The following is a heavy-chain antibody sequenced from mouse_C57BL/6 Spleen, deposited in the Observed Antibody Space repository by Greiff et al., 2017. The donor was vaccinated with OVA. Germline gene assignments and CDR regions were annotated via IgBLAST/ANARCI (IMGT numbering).Heavy chain of an antibody. CDR1: GFTFSDYG. D-gene: IGHD1-1*01. V-gene: IGHV5-17*01. Sequence: EVKLVESGGGLVKPGGSLKLSCAASGFTFSDYGMHWVRQAPEKGLEWVAYISSGSSTIYYADTVKGRFTISRDNAKNTLFLQMTSLRSEDTAMYYCARGITTVVATGVDYWGQGTTLTVSS. CDR3: ARGITTVVATGVDY. CDR2: ISSGSSTI. J-gene: IGHJ2*01.